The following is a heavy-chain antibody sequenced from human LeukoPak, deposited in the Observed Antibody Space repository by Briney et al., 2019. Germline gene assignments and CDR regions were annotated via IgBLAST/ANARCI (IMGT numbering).Heavy chain of an antibody. CDR2: IIPIFGTA. D-gene: IGHD5-12*01. V-gene: IGHV1-69*05. CDR3: AVSGGYSGYDDY. J-gene: IGHJ4*02. Sequence: SVKVSCKASGGTFSSYAISWVRQAPGQGLEWMGGIIPIFGTANYAQKFQGRVTITTDESTSTAYMELSSLRSEDTAVYYCAVSGGYSGYDDYWGQGTLVTVSS. CDR1: GGTFSSYA.